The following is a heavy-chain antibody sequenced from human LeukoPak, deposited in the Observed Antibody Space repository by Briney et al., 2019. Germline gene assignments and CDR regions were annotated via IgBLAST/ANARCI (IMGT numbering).Heavy chain of an antibody. J-gene: IGHJ6*02. CDR3: ARLPPGCNVNYHYYYGMDV. CDR2: IYYSGST. Sequence: SETLSLTCTVSGGSISSYYWSWIRQPPGKGLEWIGYIYYSGSTNYNPSLKSRVTISVDTSKNQFSLKLSSVTAADTAVYYCARLPPGCNVNYHYYYGMDVWGQGTTVTVSS. D-gene: IGHD3-16*01. CDR1: GGSISSYY. V-gene: IGHV4-59*01.